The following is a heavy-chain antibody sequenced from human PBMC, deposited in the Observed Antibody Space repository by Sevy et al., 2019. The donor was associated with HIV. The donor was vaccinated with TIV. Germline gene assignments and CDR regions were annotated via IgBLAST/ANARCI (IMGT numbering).Heavy chain of an antibody. J-gene: IGHJ4*02. V-gene: IGHV3-9*01. Sequence: GGSLRLSCAASGLTFDDYAMHWVRQAPGKGLEWVSCISWNSGSIGYADSVKGRFTISRDNAKNSLYLQMNSLRAEDTALYYCAKDITPMTTVTQGLGAFDYWGQGTLVTVSS. D-gene: IGHD4-4*01. CDR1: GLTFDDYA. CDR3: AKDITPMTTVTQGLGAFDY. CDR2: ISWNSGSI.